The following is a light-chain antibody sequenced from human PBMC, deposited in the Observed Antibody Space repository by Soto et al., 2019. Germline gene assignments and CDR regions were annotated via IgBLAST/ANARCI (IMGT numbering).Light chain of an antibody. V-gene: IGLV2-11*01. CDR2: DVG. Sequence: QSALTQPRSVSGSPGQSVTISCTGTSSDVGGYNYVSWYQQHPGKAPKLMIYDVGKRPSGVPDRFSGSKSGTSASLAISGLQSEDEADYYCAAWDDSLNGYVFGTGTKVTVL. CDR3: AAWDDSLNGYV. CDR1: SSDVGGYNY. J-gene: IGLJ1*01.